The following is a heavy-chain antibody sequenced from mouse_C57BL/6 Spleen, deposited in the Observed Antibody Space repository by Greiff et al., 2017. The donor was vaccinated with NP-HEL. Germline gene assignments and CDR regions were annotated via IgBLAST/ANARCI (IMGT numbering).Heavy chain of an antibody. CDR3: ARESLLRLFAY. V-gene: IGHV1-59*01. D-gene: IGHD1-1*01. CDR2: IDPSDSYT. CDR1: GYTFTSYW. Sequence: VQLQQSGAELVRPGTSVKLSCKASGYTFTSYWMHWVKQRPGQGLEWIGVIDPSDSYTNYNQKFKGKATLTVDTSSSTAYMQLSSLTSEDAAVYYCARESLLRLFAYWGQGTLVTVSA. J-gene: IGHJ3*01.